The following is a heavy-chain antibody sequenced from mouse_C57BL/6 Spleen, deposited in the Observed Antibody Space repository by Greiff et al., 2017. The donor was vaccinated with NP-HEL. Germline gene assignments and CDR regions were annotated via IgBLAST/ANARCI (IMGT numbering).Heavy chain of an antibody. CDR2: IDPSDSYT. Sequence: QVQLQQPGAELVMPGASVKLSCKASGYTFTSYWMHWVKQRPGQGLEWIGEIDPSDSYTNYNQKFKGKSTLTVGKSSRTAYMQLSSLTSEDYAVYYCARGDGHWYFDVWGTGTTVTVAS. CDR1: GYTFTSYW. J-gene: IGHJ1*03. V-gene: IGHV1-69*01. CDR3: ARGDGHWYFDV. D-gene: IGHD2-3*01.